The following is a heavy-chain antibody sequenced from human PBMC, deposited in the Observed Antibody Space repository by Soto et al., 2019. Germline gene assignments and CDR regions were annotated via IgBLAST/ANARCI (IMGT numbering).Heavy chain of an antibody. Sequence: PSESMSLTCSLSGGSTGILYGGWIRKTDGKVLEWVGRVFATGTSDYNPSLRARIAMSVEISKKQFSLRRAAVTAGDTRGYNFGRHGFKHLRDCFDPWGQGILVTVSS. CDR3: GRHGFKHLRDCFDP. D-gene: IGHD4-17*01. CDR2: VFATGTS. J-gene: IGHJ5*01. CDR1: GGSTGILY. V-gene: IGHV4-4*07.